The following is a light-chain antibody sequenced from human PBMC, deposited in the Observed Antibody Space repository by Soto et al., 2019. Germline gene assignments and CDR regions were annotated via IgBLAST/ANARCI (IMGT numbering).Light chain of an antibody. V-gene: IGKV1-39*01. CDR1: QTIDNY. Sequence: DIQMTQSPSSLSASVGDRVTITCRASQTIDNYLNWYQQKAGKAPKLLIYGASNLQSGVPSRFSGSASRTDFFLTISSLQPEDFGTYYCQETSTTPWAFGQGTKVEIK. J-gene: IGKJ1*01. CDR3: QETSTTPWA. CDR2: GAS.